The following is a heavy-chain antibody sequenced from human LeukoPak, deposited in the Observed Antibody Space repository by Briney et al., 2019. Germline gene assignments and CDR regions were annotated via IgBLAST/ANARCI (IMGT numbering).Heavy chain of an antibody. Sequence: PSETPSLTCAVYGGSFSGYYWSWIRQPPGKGLEWIGEINHSGSTNYNPSLKSRVTISVDTSKNQFSLKLSSVTAADTAVYYCARGPRDYDSSGYYYGTNDAFDIWGQGTMVTVSS. CDR3: ARGPRDYDSSGYYYGTNDAFDI. CDR1: GGSFSGYY. V-gene: IGHV4-34*01. D-gene: IGHD3-22*01. J-gene: IGHJ3*02. CDR2: INHSGST.